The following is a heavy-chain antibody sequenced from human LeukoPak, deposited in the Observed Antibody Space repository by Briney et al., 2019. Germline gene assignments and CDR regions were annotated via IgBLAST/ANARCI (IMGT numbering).Heavy chain of an antibody. J-gene: IGHJ3*02. CDR1: GGSTSSGSYY. CDR2: IYTSGST. Sequence: SETPSLTCTVSGGSTSSGSYYWSWIRRPAGKGLEWIGRIYTSGSTNYNPSLKSRVTISVDTSKNQFSLKLSSVTAADTAVYYCASITMIVVVSPEAFDIWGQGTMVTVSS. D-gene: IGHD3-22*01. V-gene: IGHV4-61*02. CDR3: ASITMIVVVSPEAFDI.